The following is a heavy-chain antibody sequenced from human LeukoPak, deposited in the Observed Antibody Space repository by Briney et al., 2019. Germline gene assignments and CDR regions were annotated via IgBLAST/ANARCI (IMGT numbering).Heavy chain of an antibody. D-gene: IGHD6-6*01. CDR1: GGSFSDYF. J-gene: IGHJ4*02. Sequence: SETLSLTCAIYGGSFSDYFWSWIRQPPGKGLEWLGEINHSGSTNYNPSLKSRVTISVDTSKNQFSLKLSSVTAADTAVYFCARSHSSSSEVSLGYWGQGTLVTVSS. V-gene: IGHV4-34*01. CDR3: ARSHSSSSEVSLGY. CDR2: INHSGST.